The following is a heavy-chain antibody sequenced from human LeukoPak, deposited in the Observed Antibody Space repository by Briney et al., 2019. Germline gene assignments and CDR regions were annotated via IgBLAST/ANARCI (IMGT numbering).Heavy chain of an antibody. CDR2: ISSSGTTI. Sequence: GGSLRLSCAASGFTFSSYSMNWVRQAPGKGLEWVSYISSSGTTIYYADSVKGRFTISRDNAKNTLYLQMNSLRAEDTAVYYCARAAAAGIRIDYWGQGTLVTVSS. V-gene: IGHV3-48*04. CDR1: GFTFSSYS. CDR3: ARAAAAGIRIDY. D-gene: IGHD6-13*01. J-gene: IGHJ4*02.